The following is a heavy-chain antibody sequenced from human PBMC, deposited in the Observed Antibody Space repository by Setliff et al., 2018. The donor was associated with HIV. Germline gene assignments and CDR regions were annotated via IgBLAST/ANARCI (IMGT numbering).Heavy chain of an antibody. J-gene: IGHJ4*02. Sequence: PSETLSLTCTVSGGSISIHYWSWIRLPPGKGLEWIGTTYYDGSTIYKPSLESRVTIVMDILKNQISLNVTSVTAADTATYYCAKTNIPMPRSGTRLESWGPGGLVTVSS. D-gene: IGHD2-2*02. V-gene: IGHV4-59*11. CDR3: AKTNIPMPRSGTRLES. CDR2: TYYDGST. CDR1: GGSISIHY.